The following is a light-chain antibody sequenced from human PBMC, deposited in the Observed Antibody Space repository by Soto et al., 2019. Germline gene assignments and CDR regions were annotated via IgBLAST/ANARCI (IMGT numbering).Light chain of an antibody. CDR3: CSPWV. CDR1: SGDVGSYKY. Sequence: QSALTQPASVSGSPGQSISVSCTGSSGDVGSYKYVSWYQQHPGKAPKLIIYEVTKRPSGVSDRFSGSKSGNTASLTISGLQAEDEAVYYCCSPWVFGGGTKLTVL. J-gene: IGLJ3*02. V-gene: IGLV2-14*01. CDR2: EVT.